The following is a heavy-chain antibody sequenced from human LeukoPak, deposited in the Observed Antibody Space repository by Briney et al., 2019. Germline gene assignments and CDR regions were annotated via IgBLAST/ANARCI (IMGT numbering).Heavy chain of an antibody. CDR3: ARAGYCTSASCYPRGWFDP. V-gene: IGHV4-59*01. CDR2: IYFSGST. J-gene: IGHJ5*02. D-gene: IGHD2-2*01. CDR1: GGSINSYY. Sequence: SETLSLTCTVSGGSINSYYWSWIRQPPGKGLEWIGYIYFSGSTNYNPSLKSRVTISVDTSKNQFSLKLSSVTAADTAVYYCARAGYCTSASCYPRGWFDPWGQGTLVTVSS.